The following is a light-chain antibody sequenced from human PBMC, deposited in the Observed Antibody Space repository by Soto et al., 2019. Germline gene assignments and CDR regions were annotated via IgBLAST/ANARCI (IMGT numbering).Light chain of an antibody. CDR2: DAS. Sequence: EIVLTQSPATLSLSPGERATLSCRASQSVSSYLAWYQQKPGQAPRLLISDASNRATGIPDRFSGSGSGTDFTLTISSLEPEDFAVYYCQQRGTFGGGTKVEIK. J-gene: IGKJ4*01. CDR3: QQRGT. CDR1: QSVSSY. V-gene: IGKV3-11*01.